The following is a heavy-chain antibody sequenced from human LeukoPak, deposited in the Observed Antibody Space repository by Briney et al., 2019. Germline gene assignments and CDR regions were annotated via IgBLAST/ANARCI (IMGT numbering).Heavy chain of an antibody. Sequence: SETLSLTCAVYGGSFSGYYWSWIRQPPGKGLEWIGEINHSGSTNYNPSLKSRVTISVDTSKNQFSLKLSSVTAADTAVYYCAGFLEWLYNDAFDIWGQGTMVTVSS. J-gene: IGHJ3*02. CDR2: INHSGST. V-gene: IGHV4-34*01. CDR3: AGFLEWLYNDAFDI. CDR1: GGSFSGYY. D-gene: IGHD3-3*01.